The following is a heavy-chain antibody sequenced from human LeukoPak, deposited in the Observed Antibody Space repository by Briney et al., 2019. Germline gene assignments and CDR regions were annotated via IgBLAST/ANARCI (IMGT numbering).Heavy chain of an antibody. CDR1: GFTFGDYA. J-gene: IGHJ4*02. V-gene: IGHV3-49*04. Sequence: GGSLRLSCTVSGFTFGDYAINWVRQAPGKGLEWVGFIRSKAFGETAEYAASVKGRFTISRDNSKSIAYLQMNSLKTEDTAVYYCTRDRGSSTLGDYWGQGTLVTVSS. CDR3: TRDRGSSTLGDY. CDR2: IRSKAFGETA. D-gene: IGHD7-27*01.